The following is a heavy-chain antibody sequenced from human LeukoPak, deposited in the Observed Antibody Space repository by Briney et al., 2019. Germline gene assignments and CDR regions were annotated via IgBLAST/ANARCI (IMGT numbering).Heavy chain of an antibody. CDR1: GASVSSGTYY. J-gene: IGHJ3*02. CDR3: ARDRGDPLTGYLDAFDI. Sequence: SSETLFLTCTVSGASVSSGTYYWTWIRQPPGKGLEWIGYVYSSGGTNYSPSLKSRVTMSLEMSKNQFSLRLSSVTAADTAVYYCARDRGDPLTGYLDAFDIWGQGTMVTVSS. V-gene: IGHV4-61*01. CDR2: VYSSGGT. D-gene: IGHD3-9*01.